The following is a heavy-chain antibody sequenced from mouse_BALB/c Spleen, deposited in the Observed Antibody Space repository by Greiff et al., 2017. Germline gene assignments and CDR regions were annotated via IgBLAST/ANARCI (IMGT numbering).Heavy chain of an antibody. Sequence: EVQLVESGGGLVKPGGSLKLSCAASGFTFSGYAMSWVRPTPEKRLAWVSSISSGGSTYYPGSVKGRFTISRDTARNILYLQMSSLRSDDTAMYYCARGDYGSSFCDYWGQGTTLTVSS. J-gene: IGHJ2*01. D-gene: IGHD1-1*01. CDR3: ARGDYGSSFCDY. V-gene: IGHV5-6-5*01. CDR1: GFTFSGYA. CDR2: ISSGGST.